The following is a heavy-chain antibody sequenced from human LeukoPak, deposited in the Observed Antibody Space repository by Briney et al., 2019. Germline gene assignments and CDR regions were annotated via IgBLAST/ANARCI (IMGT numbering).Heavy chain of an antibody. D-gene: IGHD3-10*01. Sequence: SETLSLTCAVYGGSFSGYYWSWIRQPPGKGLEWIGEINHSGSTNYNPSLKSRVTMSVDTSKNQFSLKLSSVTAADTAVYYCARGRYYGSGNWFDPWGQGTLVTVSS. J-gene: IGHJ5*02. CDR3: ARGRYYGSGNWFDP. CDR1: GGSFSGYY. V-gene: IGHV4-34*01. CDR2: INHSGST.